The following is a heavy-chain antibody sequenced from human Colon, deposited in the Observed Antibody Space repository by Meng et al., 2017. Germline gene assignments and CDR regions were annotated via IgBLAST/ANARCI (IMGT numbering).Heavy chain of an antibody. Sequence: QLQWSGPGLGRPSDTRSLTCTVSGASVSSDSHYWSWIRQSPGKGLEWIGYIYYTGNTNYNPSLASRVSMSLDTSKNHFSLHLTSVTAADTAIYYCARVNGDFDEAWFDPWGQGTLVTVSS. CDR1: GASVSSDSHY. CDR3: ARVNGDFDEAWFDP. D-gene: IGHD4-17*01. V-gene: IGHV4-61*03. J-gene: IGHJ5*02. CDR2: IYYTGNT.